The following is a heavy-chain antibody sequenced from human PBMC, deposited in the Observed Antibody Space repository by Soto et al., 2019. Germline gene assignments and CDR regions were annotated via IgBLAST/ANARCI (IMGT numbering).Heavy chain of an antibody. J-gene: IGHJ6*03. CDR3: ARGRKNYDILTDYYYYYMDV. CDR1: GGSFSGYY. D-gene: IGHD3-9*01. V-gene: IGHV4-34*01. CDR2: INHSGST. Sequence: PSETLSLTCAVYGGSFSGYYWSWIRQPPGKGLNWIGEINHSGSTNYNPSLKSRVTISVDTSKNQFSLKLSSVTAADTAVYYCARGRKNYDILTDYYYYYMDVWGKGTTVTVSS.